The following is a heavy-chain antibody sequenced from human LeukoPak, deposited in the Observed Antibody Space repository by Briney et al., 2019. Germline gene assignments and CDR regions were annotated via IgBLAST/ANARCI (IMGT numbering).Heavy chain of an antibody. CDR2: TNSDGSST. Sequence: GGSLRLSCAASGFSLSSYWIHWVRQAPGKGLVWVSHTNSDGSSTSYADSVKGRFTISRDNAKNTLYLQMNSLRAEDTAVYYCARDRYYVLDYWGQGILVTVSS. D-gene: IGHD3-10*02. CDR3: ARDRYYVLDY. V-gene: IGHV3-74*01. J-gene: IGHJ4*02. CDR1: GFSLSSYW.